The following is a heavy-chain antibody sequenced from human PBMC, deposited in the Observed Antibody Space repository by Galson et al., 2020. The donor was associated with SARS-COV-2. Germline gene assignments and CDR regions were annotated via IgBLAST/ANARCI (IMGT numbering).Heavy chain of an antibody. CDR1: GFTFSSYA. CDR3: AKVWGVEAAGRVFDY. CDR2: ISGSGGST. Sequence: GESLKISCAASGFTFSSYAMSWVRQAPGKGLEWVSAISGSGGSTYYADSVKGRFTISRDNSKNTLYLQMNSLRAEDTAVYYCAKVWGVEAAGRVFDYWGQGTLVTVSS. D-gene: IGHD6-13*01. J-gene: IGHJ4*02. V-gene: IGHV3-23*01.